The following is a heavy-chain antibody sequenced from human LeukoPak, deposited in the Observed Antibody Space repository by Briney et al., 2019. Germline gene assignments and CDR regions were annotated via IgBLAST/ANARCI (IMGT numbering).Heavy chain of an antibody. J-gene: IGHJ4*02. CDR2: ISSSSSTI. V-gene: IGHV3-48*04. Sequence: GGSLRLSCAASGFTFSSYWMHWVRQAPGKGLEWVSYISSSSSTIYYADSVKGRFTISRDNAKNSLYLQMNSLRAEDTAVYYCARTSYYFDYWGQGTLVTVSS. CDR3: ARTSYYFDY. CDR1: GFTFSSYW.